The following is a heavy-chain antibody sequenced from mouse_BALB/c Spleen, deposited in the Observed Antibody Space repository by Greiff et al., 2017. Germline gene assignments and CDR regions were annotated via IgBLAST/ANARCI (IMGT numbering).Heavy chain of an antibody. CDR2: ISDGGSYT. Sequence: EVKVEESGGGLVKPGGSLKLSCAASGFTFSDYYMYWVRQTPEKRLEWVATISDGGSYTYYPDSVKGRFTISRDNAKNNLYLQMSSLKSEDTAMYYCARDGGRTTEGDYWGQGTTLTVSS. J-gene: IGHJ2*01. CDR3: ARDGGRTTEGDY. V-gene: IGHV5-4*02. CDR1: GFTFSDYY. D-gene: IGHD1-1*02.